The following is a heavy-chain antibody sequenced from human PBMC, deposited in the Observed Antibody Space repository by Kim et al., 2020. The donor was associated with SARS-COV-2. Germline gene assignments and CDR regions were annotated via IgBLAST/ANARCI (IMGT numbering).Heavy chain of an antibody. CDR3: ARDHSSSHDAFDI. Sequence: YADAVKGRFTISRDNSKNTLYLQMNSLRAEDTAVYYCARDHSSSHDAFDIWGQGTMVTVSS. V-gene: IGHV3-33*01. D-gene: IGHD6-13*01. J-gene: IGHJ3*02.